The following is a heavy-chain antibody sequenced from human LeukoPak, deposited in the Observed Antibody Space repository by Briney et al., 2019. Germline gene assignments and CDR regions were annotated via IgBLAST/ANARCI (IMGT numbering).Heavy chain of an antibody. CDR2: ISSSGSTV. V-gene: IGHV3-48*03. J-gene: IGHJ3*02. CDR3: AIGIQWLLQPWGAFDI. D-gene: IGHD6-19*01. Sequence: GGSLRLSCAASGFTFSSYEMNWVRQAPGKGLEWVSYISSSGSTVYYADSVKGRFTISRDNAKNSLYLQMNSLRAEDTAVYYCAIGIQWLLQPWGAFDIWGQGTMVTVSS. CDR1: GFTFSSYE.